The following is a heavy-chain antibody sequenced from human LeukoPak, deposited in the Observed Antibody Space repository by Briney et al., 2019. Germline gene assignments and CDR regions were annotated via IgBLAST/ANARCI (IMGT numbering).Heavy chain of an antibody. J-gene: IGHJ4*02. CDR3: ARGGWLHLYFDY. V-gene: IGHV4-59*01. CDR2: IYYRGST. Sequence: SETLSLTCTVSGGSISSYYWSWIRQPPGKGLEWIGYIYYRGSTNYNPSLKSRVTISVDTSKNQFSLKLSSVTAADTAVYYCARGGWLHLYFDYWGQGTLVTVSS. CDR1: GGSISSYY. D-gene: IGHD5-24*01.